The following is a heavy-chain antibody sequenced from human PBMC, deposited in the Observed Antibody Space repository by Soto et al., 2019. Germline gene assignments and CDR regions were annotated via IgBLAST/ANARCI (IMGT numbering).Heavy chain of an antibody. CDR1: GGYFSGYY. J-gene: IGHJ5*02. CDR2: INHSGST. V-gene: IGHV4-34*01. D-gene: IGHD3-3*01. Sequence: SETLSLTCAVYGGYFSGYYWSWIRQPPGKGLEWIGEINHSGSTNYNPSLKSRVTISVDTSKNQFSLKLSSVTAADTAVYYCARGSTYYDFWSGHTHPNWFDPWGQGTLVTVSS. CDR3: ARGSTYYDFWSGHTHPNWFDP.